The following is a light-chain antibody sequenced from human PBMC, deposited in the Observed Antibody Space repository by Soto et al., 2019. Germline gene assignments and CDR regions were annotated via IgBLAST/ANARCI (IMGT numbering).Light chain of an antibody. Sequence: QSVLTQPASVSGSPGQSITISCSGTTSDVGGYNLVSWYQQHTAKAPKLLIYEGTQRPSWVSSRFSGSKSGNTASLTISGLQTEDEADYYCCSYASSSSYVFGTGTKVT. CDR3: CSYASSSSYV. V-gene: IGLV2-23*01. J-gene: IGLJ1*01. CDR1: TSDVGGYNL. CDR2: EGT.